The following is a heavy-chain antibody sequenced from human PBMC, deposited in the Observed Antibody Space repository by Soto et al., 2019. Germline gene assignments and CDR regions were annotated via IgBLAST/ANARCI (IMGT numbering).Heavy chain of an antibody. V-gene: IGHV1-69*06. D-gene: IGHD5-18*01. CDR2: IIPIFGTA. Sequence: PVKVSCKASGGTFSSYAISWGRQAPGQRLEWMGGIIPIFGTANYAQKFQGRVTITADKSTSTAYMELSSLRSEDTAVYYCASVLVDTAMVHLRSNGAFEIWGQGTMVTVSS. CDR3: ASVLVDTAMVHLRSNGAFEI. CDR1: GGTFSSYA. J-gene: IGHJ3*02.